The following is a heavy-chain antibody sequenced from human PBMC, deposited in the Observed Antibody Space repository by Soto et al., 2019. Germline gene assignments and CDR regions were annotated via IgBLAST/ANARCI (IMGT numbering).Heavy chain of an antibody. V-gene: IGHV3-74*01. CDR1: AFTFSSYW. CDR2: INSDGSIT. Sequence: EVQLVESGGGLVQPGGSLRLSCAASAFTFSSYWMNWVRQAPGKGPVWVSRINSDGSITGYADSVKGRFTISRDNAKNTLHLQMNSLSAEDTAVYYCARRDQIAYYYGMDVWGQGTTVTVSS. CDR3: ARRDQIAYYYGMDV. D-gene: IGHD2-21*01. J-gene: IGHJ6*02.